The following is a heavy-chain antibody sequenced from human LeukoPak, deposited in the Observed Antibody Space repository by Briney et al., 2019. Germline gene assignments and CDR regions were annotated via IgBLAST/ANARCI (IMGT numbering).Heavy chain of an antibody. V-gene: IGHV3-9*01. D-gene: IGHD3-3*01. J-gene: IGHJ4*02. Sequence: PGGSLRLSCAAAGFTFDDYAMHWVRQAPGKGLEWVSGISWNSGSIGYADSVKGRFTISRDNAKNPLYLQMNSLRAEDTAVYYCARDTILRFYDYWGQGTLVTVSS. CDR2: ISWNSGSI. CDR1: GFTFDDYA. CDR3: ARDTILRFYDY.